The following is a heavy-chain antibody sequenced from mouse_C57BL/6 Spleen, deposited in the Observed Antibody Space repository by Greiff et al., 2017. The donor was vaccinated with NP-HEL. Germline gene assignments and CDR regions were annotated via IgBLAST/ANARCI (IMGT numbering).Heavy chain of an antibody. D-gene: IGHD1-1*01. Sequence: VQRVESGAELAKPGASVKLSCKASGYTFTSYWMHWVKQRPGQGLEWIGYINPSSGYTKYNQKFKDKATLTADKSSSTAYMQLSSLTYEDSAVYYCARSDYYGSSCFDYWGQGTTLTVSS. J-gene: IGHJ2*01. CDR3: ARSDYYGSSCFDY. CDR1: GYTFTSYW. V-gene: IGHV1-7*01. CDR2: INPSSGYT.